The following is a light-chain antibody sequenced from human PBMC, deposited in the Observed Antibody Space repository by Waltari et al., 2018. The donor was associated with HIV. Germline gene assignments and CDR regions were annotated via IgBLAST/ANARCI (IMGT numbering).Light chain of an antibody. CDR3: QVWVDSRDVAVI. J-gene: IGLJ2*01. CDR1: NIGGKL. V-gene: IGLV3-21*04. Sequence: SYALTQPPSVSVAPGKTARITCGGDNIGGKLVHWYQQKPGQAPVLAICADSDRPSGCPERLSGANSGNTATLTSSGVEGGDEADYYCQVWVDSRDVAVIFGGGTKLTVL. CDR2: ADS.